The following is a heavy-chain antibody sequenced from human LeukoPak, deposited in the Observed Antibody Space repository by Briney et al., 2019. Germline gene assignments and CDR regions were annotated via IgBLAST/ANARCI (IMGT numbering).Heavy chain of an antibody. CDR2: MNPLSGNT. D-gene: IGHD6-19*01. CDR3: VRSLAVDGTRAY. CDR1: GGTFSSYA. V-gene: IGHV1-8*02. J-gene: IGHJ1*01. Sequence: GASVKVSCKASGGTFSSYAISWVRQAPGQGLEWMGWMNPLSGNTGYAQKFQGRVTMTRTTSTGTAYMDLSSLRSEDTAVYYCVRSLAVDGTRAYWGQGTLVTVSS.